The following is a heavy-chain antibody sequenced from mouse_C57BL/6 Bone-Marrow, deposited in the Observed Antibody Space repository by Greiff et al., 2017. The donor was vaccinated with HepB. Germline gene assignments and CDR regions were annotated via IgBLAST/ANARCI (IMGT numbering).Heavy chain of an antibody. CDR1: GFSLSTSGMG. CDR3: ARNYYYYGSSSWYFDV. J-gene: IGHJ1*03. Sequence: QVTLKESGPGILQSSQTLSLTCSFSGFSLSTSGMGVSWIRQPSGKGLEWLAHIYWDDDKRYNPSLKSRLTISKDTSRNQVFLKITSVDTADTATYYCARNYYYYGSSSWYFDVWGTGTTVTVSS. D-gene: IGHD1-1*01. CDR2: IYWDDDK. V-gene: IGHV8-12*01.